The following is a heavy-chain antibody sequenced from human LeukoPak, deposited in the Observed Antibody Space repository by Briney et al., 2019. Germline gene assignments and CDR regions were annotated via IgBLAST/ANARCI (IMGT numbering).Heavy chain of an antibody. Sequence: SETLSLTCTVSGYSISSGYYWGWIRQPPGKGLEWIGSIHHTGSTYRNASLESRVSISVDTSKNQFSLKLSSVTAADTALYYCATYDNTGYYFAYWGQGSLVTVSS. CDR1: GYSISSGYY. D-gene: IGHD3-22*01. J-gene: IGHJ4*02. CDR3: ATYDNTGYYFAY. CDR2: IHHTGST. V-gene: IGHV4-38-2*02.